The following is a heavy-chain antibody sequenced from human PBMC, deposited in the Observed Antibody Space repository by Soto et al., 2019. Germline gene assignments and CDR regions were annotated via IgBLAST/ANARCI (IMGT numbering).Heavy chain of an antibody. CDR3: ARLPIYDSSRDFYSGAFDY. CDR2: IYTSGST. Sequence: QVHLQESGPGLVKPSETLSLTCSVSGDSTSDSFWSWIRQPAGKGLEWIGRIYTSGSTNYNHSLKSRVTLSLDTSKNQFALKLSSVTAADTAVYFFARLPIYDSSRDFYSGAFDYCCQGTRGTVS. J-gene: IGHJ4*02. V-gene: IGHV4-4*07. CDR1: GDSTSDSF. D-gene: IGHD3-22*01.